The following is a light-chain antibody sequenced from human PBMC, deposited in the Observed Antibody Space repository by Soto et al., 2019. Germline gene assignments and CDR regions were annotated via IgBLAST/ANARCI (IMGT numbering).Light chain of an antibody. CDR2: DIT. CDR3: SSYTASSTVV. V-gene: IGLV2-14*03. CDR1: SSDVGGYNF. J-gene: IGLJ1*01. Sequence: QSVLTQPASVFGSPGQSITISCTGTSSDVGGYNFVSWYQQLPGTAPKLMIYDITSRPSGVSDRFSGYKSGNTASLTISGLQSEDEADYYCSSYTASSTVVFGTGTKLTVL.